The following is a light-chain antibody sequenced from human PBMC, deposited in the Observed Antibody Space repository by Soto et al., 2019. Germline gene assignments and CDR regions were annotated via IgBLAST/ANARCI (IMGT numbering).Light chain of an antibody. CDR2: DAS. Sequence: EFVLTQSPGTLSLSPGERATLSCRASQTVRNNYLAWYQQKPGQAPRLLIYDASSRATGIPDRFSGGGSGTDFTLTISRLEPEDFAVYYCQQYNNWPAYSFGQGTKLEIK. J-gene: IGKJ2*03. CDR3: QQYNNWPAYS. V-gene: IGKV3-20*01. CDR1: QTVRNNY.